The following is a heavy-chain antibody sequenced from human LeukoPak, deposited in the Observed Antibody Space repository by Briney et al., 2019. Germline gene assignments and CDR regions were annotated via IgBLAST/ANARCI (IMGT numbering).Heavy chain of an antibody. CDR2: IIPILGIA. CDR1: GGTCSSYT. D-gene: IGHD3-16*01. CDR3: TSSSYANNWFDP. V-gene: IGHV1-69*02. Sequence: ASVKVSCKASGGTCSSYTISWVRQAPGQGLEWMGRIIPILGIANYAQKFQGRVTITADKSTSTAYMELSSLRSEDTAVYYCTSSSYANNWFDPWGQGTLVTVSS. J-gene: IGHJ5*02.